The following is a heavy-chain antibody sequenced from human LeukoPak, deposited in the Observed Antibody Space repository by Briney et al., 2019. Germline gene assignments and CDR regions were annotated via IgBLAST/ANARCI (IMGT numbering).Heavy chain of an antibody. CDR1: GYTFTSYD. V-gene: IGHV1-8*03. CDR2: MNPNSGST. CDR3: ARGRSTGYPYYFEY. J-gene: IGHJ4*02. D-gene: IGHD5-12*01. Sequence: GASEKVSCKASGYTFTSYDINWVRQATVQGIEWMGRMNPNSGSTGYAQKFQGRVTITRNTSISTAYMELSGLRSEDTAVYYCARGRSTGYPYYFEYWGQGTLVTVSS.